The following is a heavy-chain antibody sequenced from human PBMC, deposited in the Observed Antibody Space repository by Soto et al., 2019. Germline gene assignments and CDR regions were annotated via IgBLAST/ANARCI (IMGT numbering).Heavy chain of an antibody. Sequence: QITLKESGPTLVKPTQTLTLTCTFSGFSLSTSGVAVGWIRQPPGKALEWLGIIYWDDDKRYNPSVKSRVTITRDTSKNQVVLTMTNMDPVDTATFFCAHKHAFYGEYYFDYWGQGTLVTVSS. CDR1: GFSLSTSGVA. D-gene: IGHD3-10*01. CDR2: IYWDDDK. V-gene: IGHV2-5*02. J-gene: IGHJ4*02. CDR3: AHKHAFYGEYYFDY.